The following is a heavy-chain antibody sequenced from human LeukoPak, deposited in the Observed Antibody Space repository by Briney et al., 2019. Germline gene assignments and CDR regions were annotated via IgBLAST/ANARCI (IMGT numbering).Heavy chain of an antibody. V-gene: IGHV3-7*01. CDR1: GFTFSTYW. D-gene: IGHD1-26*01. Sequence: GGSLRLSCAASGFTFSTYWMAWVRQAPGKGLKWVANIKGDESARHQADSVKGRFTISRDNAQNSVYLQMSSLRGEDTAVYYCARDVGGSLDYWGQGTLVTVSS. CDR3: ARDVGGSLDY. J-gene: IGHJ4*02. CDR2: IKGDESAR.